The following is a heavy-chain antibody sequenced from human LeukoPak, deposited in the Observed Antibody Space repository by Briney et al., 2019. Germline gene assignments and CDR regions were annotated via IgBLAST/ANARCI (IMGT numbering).Heavy chain of an antibody. V-gene: IGHV4-34*01. CDR1: GGSFSGYY. J-gene: IGHJ4*02. Sequence: SETPSLTCAVYGGSFSGYYWSWIRQPPGKGLEWIGEINHSGSTNYNRSLKSRVTISVDTSKNQFSLKLSSVTAADTAVYYCARGQRSRGPAAISYFDYWGQGTLVTVSS. CDR2: INHSGST. D-gene: IGHD2-2*01. CDR3: ARGQRSRGPAAISYFDY.